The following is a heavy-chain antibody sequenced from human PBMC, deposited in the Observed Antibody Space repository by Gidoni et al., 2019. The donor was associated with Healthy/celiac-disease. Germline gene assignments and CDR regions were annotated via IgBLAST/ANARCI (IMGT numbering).Heavy chain of an antibody. Sequence: QVQLVQSGAEVKKPGSSVKVSCKASGGTFSSYAISWVRQAPGQGLEWMGGIIPIVGTANYAQKFQGRVTITADESTSTAYMELSSLRSEDTAVYYCATRGWELRDNYYYYYYMDVWGKGTTVTVSS. D-gene: IGHD1-26*01. V-gene: IGHV1-69*01. CDR3: ATRGWELRDNYYYYYYMDV. J-gene: IGHJ6*03. CDR1: GGTFSSYA. CDR2: IIPIVGTA.